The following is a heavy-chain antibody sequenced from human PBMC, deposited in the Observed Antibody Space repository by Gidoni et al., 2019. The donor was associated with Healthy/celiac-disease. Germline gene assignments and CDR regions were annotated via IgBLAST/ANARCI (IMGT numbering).Heavy chain of an antibody. CDR3: ARGVRDSGSYYFDY. Sequence: QVQLQESGPGLVKPSETLSLTCTVPGGSLSSYYWSWIRQPAGKGLEWIGRIYTSGSTNYNPSLKSRVTMSVDTSKNQFSLKLSSVTAADTAVYYCARGVRDSGSYYFDYWGQGTLVTVSS. V-gene: IGHV4-4*07. CDR1: GGSLSSYY. CDR2: IYTSGST. J-gene: IGHJ4*02. D-gene: IGHD1-26*01.